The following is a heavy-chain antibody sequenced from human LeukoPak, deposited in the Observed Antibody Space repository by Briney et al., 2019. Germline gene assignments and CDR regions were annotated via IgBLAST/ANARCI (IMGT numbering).Heavy chain of an antibody. V-gene: IGHV4-4*09. CDR1: GTSISRHY. Sequence: SETLSLTCIVSGTSISRHYWSWLRQSAGLGLEWLGYISTTGSTTYNPSLEGRVTMSEDTSQNQLSLTLSSVTAADTAVYFCARQDGLWVGDLGGWFDFWGQGIQVTVSS. CDR3: ARQDGLWVGDLGGWFDF. D-gene: IGHD3-10*01. CDR2: ISTTGST. J-gene: IGHJ5*01.